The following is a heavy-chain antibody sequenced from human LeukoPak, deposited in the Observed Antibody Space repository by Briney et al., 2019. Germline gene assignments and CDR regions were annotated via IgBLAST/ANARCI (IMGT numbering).Heavy chain of an antibody. CDR1: GFTFSSYW. CDR3: VSFYETY. Sequence: GGSLRLSCAASGFTFSSYWMHWVRQAPGKGLVWVAHINSDGSWTSYADSVKGRFTISKDNAKNTVYLQMNSLRAEDTAVYYCVSFYETYWGRGTLGTVSS. J-gene: IGHJ4*02. CDR2: INSDGSWT. D-gene: IGHD2/OR15-2a*01. V-gene: IGHV3-74*01.